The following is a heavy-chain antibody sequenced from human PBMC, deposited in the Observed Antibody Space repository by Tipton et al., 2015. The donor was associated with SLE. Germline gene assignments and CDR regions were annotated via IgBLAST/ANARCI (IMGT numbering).Heavy chain of an antibody. V-gene: IGHV4-39*07. CDR3: ARDVEGSVWYFDL. J-gene: IGHJ2*01. CDR2: VFYRGST. Sequence: GLVKPSETLSLTCIVSGASISTSSYYWAWIRQPPGKGLEWIGSVFYRGSTYYNPSLQSRVTISVDTSKNQFSLKLSSVTAADTAVYYCARDVEGSVWYFDLWGRGTLVTVSS. CDR1: GASISTSSYY.